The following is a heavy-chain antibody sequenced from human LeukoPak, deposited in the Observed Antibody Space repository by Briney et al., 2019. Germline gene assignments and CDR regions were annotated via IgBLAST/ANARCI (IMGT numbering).Heavy chain of an antibody. J-gene: IGHJ6*04. Sequence: GGSLRLSCAASDFTFSNYDMIWIRQAPGKGLECVSYISSRTSAIYYADSVKGRFTISRDNAKNSLYLQMNSLRAEDTAVYYCARVSRKLITMVRGVRWDSPVMDVWGKGTTVTISS. CDR1: DFTFSNYD. CDR2: ISSRTSAI. V-gene: IGHV3-48*03. D-gene: IGHD3-10*01. CDR3: ARVSRKLITMVRGVRWDSPVMDV.